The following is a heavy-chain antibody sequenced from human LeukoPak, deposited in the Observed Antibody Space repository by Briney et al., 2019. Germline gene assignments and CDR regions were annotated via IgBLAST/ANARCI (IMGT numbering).Heavy chain of an antibody. CDR1: GYTFTGYY. CDR2: INPNSGGT. D-gene: IGHD3-22*01. CDR3: ARDYYDSSGYSY. V-gene: IGHV1-2*02. Sequence: ASVKVSCKASGYTFTGYYMHWVRQAPGQGLEWMGWINPNSGGTNYAQKFQGRVTMTRDTSISTAYMELSRLRSDDTAVYYCARDYYDSSGYSYWGQGTLVTVSS. J-gene: IGHJ4*02.